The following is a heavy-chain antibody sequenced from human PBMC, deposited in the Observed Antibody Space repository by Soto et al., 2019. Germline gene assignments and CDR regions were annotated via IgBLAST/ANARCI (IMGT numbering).Heavy chain of an antibody. CDR2: INPNSGGT. J-gene: IGHJ4*02. CDR1: GYTFTGYY. CDR3: TRALSGGLLLYYFDY. V-gene: IGHV1-2*02. Sequence: QVQLVQSGAEVKKPGASVKVSCKASGYTFTGYYVHWVRQAPGQGLEWMGWINPNSGGTNYAEKFQGRVTMSRDTSISTSYMELSSLTSDDTAVYYCTRALSGGLLLYYFDYWGQGTLVTVSS. D-gene: IGHD2-15*01.